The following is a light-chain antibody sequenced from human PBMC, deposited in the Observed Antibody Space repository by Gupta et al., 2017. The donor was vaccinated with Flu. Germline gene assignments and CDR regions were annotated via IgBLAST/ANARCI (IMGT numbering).Light chain of an antibody. CDR1: SSDVGSYNL. CDR2: EVS. V-gene: IGLV2-23*02. CDR3: CSHAGSNTWG. J-gene: IGLJ3*02. Sequence: GTSSDVGSYNLVSWYQQHPDKAPKLMIYEVSKRPSGVSNRFSGSKSGNTASLTISGLQAEDEADYYCCSHAGSNTWGFGGGTKLTV.